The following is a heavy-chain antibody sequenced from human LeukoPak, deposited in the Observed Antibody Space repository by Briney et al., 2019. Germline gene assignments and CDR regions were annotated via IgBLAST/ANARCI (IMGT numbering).Heavy chain of an antibody. CDR3: ARDRGLLVNDY. Sequence: GGSLRLSCAASGFTFSTYAMHRVRQAPGKGLEWVAVISYDGGNKYYADSVKGRFTISRDNSKNTLYLQMNSLRAEDTAVYYCARDRGLLVNDYWGQGTLVTVSS. V-gene: IGHV3-30*04. D-gene: IGHD3-9*01. J-gene: IGHJ4*02. CDR2: ISYDGGNK. CDR1: GFTFSTYA.